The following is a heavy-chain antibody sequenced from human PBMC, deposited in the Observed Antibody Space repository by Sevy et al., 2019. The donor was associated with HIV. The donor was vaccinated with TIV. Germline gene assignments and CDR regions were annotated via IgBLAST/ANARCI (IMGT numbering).Heavy chain of an antibody. J-gene: IGHJ6*02. CDR1: GDSISGYY. CDR2: FYYSAST. V-gene: IGHV4-59*01. Sequence: SETLSLTCTVSGDSISGYYWSWIRQPPGKGLEWIGYFYYSASTNYNPSLKSRVTISVDTTKNQVSLKVRSLTAADTAVYYCARGIAAPRGMDVWGQGTTVTV. CDR3: ARGIAAPRGMDV. D-gene: IGHD6-13*01.